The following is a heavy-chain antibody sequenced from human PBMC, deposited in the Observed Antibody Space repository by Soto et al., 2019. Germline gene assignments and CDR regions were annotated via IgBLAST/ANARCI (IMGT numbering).Heavy chain of an antibody. CDR2: ISGSGGST. Sequence: GGSLRLSCVASGFTFSNYAMNWVRQAPGKGLEWVSGISGSGGSTFYADFVKGRFTISRDNSKNTLYLQIDSLRAEDTAVYYCAKDPEEVWRGELSVFDPWGQGTLVTVSS. V-gene: IGHV3-23*01. D-gene: IGHD3-16*02. J-gene: IGHJ5*02. CDR3: AKDPEEVWRGELSVFDP. CDR1: GFTFSNYA.